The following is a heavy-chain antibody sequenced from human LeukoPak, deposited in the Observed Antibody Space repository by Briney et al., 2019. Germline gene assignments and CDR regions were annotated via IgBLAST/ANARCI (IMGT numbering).Heavy chain of an antibody. CDR3: ARDPYNGYYGDDYYYYMDV. Sequence: GGSLRLSCAASGFTFSSYAMSWVRQAPGKGLEWVSAISGSGGSTYYADSVKGRFTISRDNSKNTLSLQMNSLRAEDTAVYYCARDPYNGYYGDDYYYYMDVWGKGTTVTVSS. CDR1: GFTFSSYA. J-gene: IGHJ6*03. CDR2: ISGSGGST. D-gene: IGHD4-17*01. V-gene: IGHV3-23*01.